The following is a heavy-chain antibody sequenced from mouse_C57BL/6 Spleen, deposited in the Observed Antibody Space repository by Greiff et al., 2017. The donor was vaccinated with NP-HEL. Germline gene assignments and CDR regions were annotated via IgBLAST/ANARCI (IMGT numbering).Heavy chain of an antibody. V-gene: IGHV1-15*01. J-gene: IGHJ3*01. Sequence: VKLVESGAELVRPGASVTLSCKASGYTFTDYEMHWVKQTPVHGLEWIGAIDPETGGTAYNQKFKGKAILTADKSSSTAYMELRSLTSEDSAVYYCIGYSFAYWGQGTLVTVSA. CDR3: IGYSFAY. D-gene: IGHD2-3*01. CDR1: GYTFTDYE. CDR2: IDPETGGT.